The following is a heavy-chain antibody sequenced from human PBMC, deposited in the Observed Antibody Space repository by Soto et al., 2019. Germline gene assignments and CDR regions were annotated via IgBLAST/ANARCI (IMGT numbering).Heavy chain of an antibody. CDR2: IRNKANSYTT. CDR3: ARRGSNGILAF. D-gene: IGHD6-13*01. V-gene: IGHV3-72*01. CDR1: GFTFSDHY. Sequence: GGSVRLSCAASGFTFSDHYMDWVRQDTGKGLEWVGRIRNKANSYTTEYAASVKDRFTISRDDSKNSLYLQMNSLKTEDLFFYYCARRGSNGILAFRGQGSLVPVS. J-gene: IGHJ4*02.